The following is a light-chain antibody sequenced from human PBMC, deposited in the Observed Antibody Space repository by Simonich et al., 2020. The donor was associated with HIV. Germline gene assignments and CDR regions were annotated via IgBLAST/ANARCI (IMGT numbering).Light chain of an antibody. CDR3: QQLYSYPLT. CDR1: QGISSS. Sequence: DIQLTQSPSFLSASVGDRVTITCRACQGISSSLAWYQQKPGKAPKLLIYAATTLQSGVPSRFSGSGSGTEFTLTMSSLQTEDFATYYCQQLYSYPLTFGGGTRVESK. CDR2: AAT. V-gene: IGKV1-9*01. J-gene: IGKJ4*01.